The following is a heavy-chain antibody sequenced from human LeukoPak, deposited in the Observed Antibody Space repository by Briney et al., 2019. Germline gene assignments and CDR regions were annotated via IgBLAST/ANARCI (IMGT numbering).Heavy chain of an antibody. CDR2: IIPIFGTA. V-gene: IGHV1-69*05. CDR3: ARDSSGYYYGSGSSGAFDI. J-gene: IGHJ3*02. D-gene: IGHD3-10*01. Sequence: SVKVSCKASGGTFSSYAISWVRQAPGQGLEWMGRIIPIFGTANYAQKFQGRVTTTTDESTSTAYMELSSLRSEDTAVYYCARDSSGYYYGSGSSGAFDIWGQGTMVTVSS. CDR1: GGTFSSYA.